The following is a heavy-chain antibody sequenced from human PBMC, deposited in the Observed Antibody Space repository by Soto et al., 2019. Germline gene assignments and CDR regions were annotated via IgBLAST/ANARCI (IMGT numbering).Heavy chain of an antibody. CDR1: GGSISSGGYY. D-gene: IGHD2-21*01. CDR2: IYYSGST. V-gene: IGHV4-31*03. Sequence: SETLSLTCTVSGGSISSGGYYWSWIRQHPGKGLEWIGYIYYSGSTYYNPSLKSRVTISVDTSKNEFSLKLRSVTAADTAVYYCARQPTTGDTDLWFDPWGQGTLVTVSS. CDR3: ARQPTTGDTDLWFDP. J-gene: IGHJ5*02.